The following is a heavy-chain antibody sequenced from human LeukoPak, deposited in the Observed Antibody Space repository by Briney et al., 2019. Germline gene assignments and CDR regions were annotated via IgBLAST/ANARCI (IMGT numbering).Heavy chain of an antibody. V-gene: IGHV4-39*07. Sequence: SETLSLTCTVSGGSISSTSYYWGWIRQPPGKGLEWIGYIYHSGSTYYNPSLKSRVTISVDRSKNQFSLRLSSVTAADTAVYYCATRATMVRGVSWFDPWGQGTLVTVSS. CDR3: ATRATMVRGVSWFDP. J-gene: IGHJ5*02. CDR1: GGSISSTSYY. D-gene: IGHD3-10*01. CDR2: IYHSGST.